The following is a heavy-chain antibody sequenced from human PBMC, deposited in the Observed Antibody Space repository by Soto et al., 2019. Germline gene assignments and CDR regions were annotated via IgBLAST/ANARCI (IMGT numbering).Heavy chain of an antibody. J-gene: IGHJ3*02. Sequence: SETLSLTCTVSGGSTSSYYWSWIRQSTGKGLEWIGYMYDSGITSYNPSLRSRVTISVDTSKNQFSLRLRSVTAADTAVYYCASGVSSIPGRRYAFDIWGQGAMVTVSS. D-gene: IGHD6-6*01. V-gene: IGHV4-59*01. CDR2: MYDSGIT. CDR3: ASGVSSIPGRRYAFDI. CDR1: GGSTSSYY.